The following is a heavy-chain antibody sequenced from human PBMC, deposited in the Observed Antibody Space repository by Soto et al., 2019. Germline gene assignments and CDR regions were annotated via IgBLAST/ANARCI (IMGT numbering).Heavy chain of an antibody. CDR2: IYYSGST. D-gene: IGHD4-4*01. V-gene: IGHV4-59*01. J-gene: IGHJ6*02. CDR3: ASSKGSYYYGMDV. CDR1: GGSISSYY. Sequence: SETLSLTCTVSGGSISSYYWSWIRQPPGRGLEWIGYIYYSGSTNYNPSLKSRVTISVDTSKNQFSLKLSSVTAADTAVYYCASSKGSYYYGMDVWGQGTTVTVPS.